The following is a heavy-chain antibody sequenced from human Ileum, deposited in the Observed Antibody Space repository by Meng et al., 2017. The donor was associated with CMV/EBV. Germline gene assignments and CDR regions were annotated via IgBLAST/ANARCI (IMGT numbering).Heavy chain of an antibody. D-gene: IGHD4-11*01. CDR3: AKNLAYMGGMDV. CDR2: IRYDGSIK. CDR1: GFTLDSFG. J-gene: IGHJ6*02. Sequence: GESLKISCVASGFTLDSFGMHWVRQAPGKGLEWVAFIRYDGSIKYYAHSVKGRFTISRDNSKNTLYLQMRSLTSEDRGVYYCAKNLAYMGGMDVWGQGTTVTVSS. V-gene: IGHV3-30*02.